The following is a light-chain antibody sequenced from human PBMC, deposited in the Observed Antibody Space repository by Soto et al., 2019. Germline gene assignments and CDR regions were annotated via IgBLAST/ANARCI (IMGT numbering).Light chain of an antibody. CDR3: SSYTSSSNYV. CDR2: EVS. J-gene: IGLJ1*01. Sequence: QSVLTQPASVSGSPGQSITISCTGTSSDVGGYNYVSWYQQHPGKAPKLMIYEVSNRPSGVSNRFSGSKSGNTASLTISGLQAEDEAAYYCSSYTSSSNYVFGNGTKVTVL. CDR1: SSDVGGYNY. V-gene: IGLV2-14*01.